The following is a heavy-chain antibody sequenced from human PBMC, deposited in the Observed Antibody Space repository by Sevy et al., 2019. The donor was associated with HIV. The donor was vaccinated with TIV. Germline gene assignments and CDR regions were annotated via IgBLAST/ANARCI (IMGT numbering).Heavy chain of an antibody. D-gene: IGHD3-10*01. CDR3: ARDRRFLYSGSYYTYDVFDI. CDR1: GDSVSSYSAA. Sequence: SQTLSLTCAISGDSVSSYSAAWNWIRQSPSRGLEWLGRTYYRSNWNIDYPVSVKSRITINTDTSKNQFSLQLNSVTPEDTAVYYCARDRRFLYSGSYYTYDVFDIWGQGTMVTVS. V-gene: IGHV6-1*01. CDR2: TYYRSNWNI. J-gene: IGHJ3*02.